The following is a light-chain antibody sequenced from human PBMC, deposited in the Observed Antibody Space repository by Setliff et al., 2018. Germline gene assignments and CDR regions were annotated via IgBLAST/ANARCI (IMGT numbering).Light chain of an antibody. J-gene: IGLJ2*01. CDR3: SSYAGGNNFV. Sequence: QSVLTQPPSASGSPGQSVTISCTGASSDVGGYNDVFRDNYVSWYQQYPGKAPKLLISEVTKRPSGVPDRFSGSKSGNTASLTVSGLQAEDEADYYCSSYAGGNNFVFGGGTKVTVL. V-gene: IGLV2-8*01. CDR2: EVT. CDR1: SSDVGGYNDVFRDNY.